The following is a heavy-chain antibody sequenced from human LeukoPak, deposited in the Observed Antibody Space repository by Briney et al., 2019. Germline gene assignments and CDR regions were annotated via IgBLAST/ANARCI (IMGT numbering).Heavy chain of an antibody. CDR1: GYTFTGYY. D-gene: IGHD6-19*01. J-gene: IGHJ4*02. CDR3: AIVPTPYSSGWYGGGPVDY. CDR2: INPNSGGT. V-gene: IGHV1-2*02. Sequence: ASVKVSCKASGYTFTGYYMHWVRQAPGQGLEWMGWINPNSGGTNYAQKFQGRVTMTRDTSISTAYMELSRLRSDDTAVYYCAIVPTPYSSGWYGGGPVDYWGQGTLVTVSS.